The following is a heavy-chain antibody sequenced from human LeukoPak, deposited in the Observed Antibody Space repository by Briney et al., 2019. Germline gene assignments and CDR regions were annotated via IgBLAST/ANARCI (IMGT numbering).Heavy chain of an antibody. D-gene: IGHD1-20*01. CDR1: GGTFSSYA. CDR2: IIPIFGTA. V-gene: IGHV1-69*06. Sequence: GASVKVSCKASGGTFSSYAISWVRQAPGQGLEWMGGIIPIFGTANYAQKFQGRVTITADKSTSTAYMELSSLRSEDTAVYYCAGYNWNQYAFDIWGQGTMVTVSS. J-gene: IGHJ3*02. CDR3: AGYNWNQYAFDI.